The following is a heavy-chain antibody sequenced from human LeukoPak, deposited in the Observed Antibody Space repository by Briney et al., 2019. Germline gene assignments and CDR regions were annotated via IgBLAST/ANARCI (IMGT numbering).Heavy chain of an antibody. V-gene: IGHV1-18*01. D-gene: IGHD4-17*01. CDR3: ARDTYYGDFTYCYYGMDV. CDR2: ISAYNGNT. J-gene: IGHJ6*02. Sequence: ASVKVSCKASGYTFTSYGISWVRQAPGQGLEWMGWISAYNGNTNYAQKLQGRVTMTTDTSTSTAYMELRSLRSDDTAVYYCARDTYYGDFTYCYYGMDVWGQGTTVTVSS. CDR1: GYTFTSYG.